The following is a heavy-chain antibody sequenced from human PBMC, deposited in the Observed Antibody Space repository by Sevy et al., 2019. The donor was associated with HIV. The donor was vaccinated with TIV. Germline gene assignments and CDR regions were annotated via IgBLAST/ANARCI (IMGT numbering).Heavy chain of an antibody. CDR1: GRTFNSYA. D-gene: IGHD6-13*01. J-gene: IGHJ4*02. CDR3: ARSISWYASFDY. Sequence: ASVKVSCKASGRTFNSYAISWVRQALGQGLEWMGGIIPMLGTAYYVQKFQDRVTITADESTSTAYMELSSLRSEDTAVYYCARSISWYASFDYWGQGTLVTVSS. CDR2: IIPMLGTA. V-gene: IGHV1-69*13.